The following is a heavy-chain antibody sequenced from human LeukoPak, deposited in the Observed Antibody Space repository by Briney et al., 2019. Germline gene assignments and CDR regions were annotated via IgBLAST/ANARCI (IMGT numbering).Heavy chain of an antibody. V-gene: IGHV4-34*01. Sequence: SETLSLTCAVYGGSFSGYYWSWIRQPPGKGLEWIGEINHSGSTNYNPSLKSRVTISVDTSKNQFSLKLSSVTAADTAVYYCATIVVVPAASRPGWFDPWGQGTLVTVSS. J-gene: IGHJ5*02. CDR3: ATIVVVPAASRPGWFDP. CDR2: INHSGST. D-gene: IGHD2-2*01. CDR1: GGSFSGYY.